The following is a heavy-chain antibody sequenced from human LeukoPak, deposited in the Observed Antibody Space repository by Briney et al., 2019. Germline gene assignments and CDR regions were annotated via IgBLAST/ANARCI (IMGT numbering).Heavy chain of an antibody. Sequence: SETLSLTCAVYGGSLRGYHWSWIRQPPGKGLEWIGQINHSGSTNYNPSLKSRVTISVDTSKNQFSLKLSSVTAADTAVYYCARGVYGPHDAFDIWGQGTMVTVSS. CDR2: INHSGST. D-gene: IGHD3-10*01. CDR1: GGSLRGYH. V-gene: IGHV4-34*01. CDR3: ARGVYGPHDAFDI. J-gene: IGHJ3*02.